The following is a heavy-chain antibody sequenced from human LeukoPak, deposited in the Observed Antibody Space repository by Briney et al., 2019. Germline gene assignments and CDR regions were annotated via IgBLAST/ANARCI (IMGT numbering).Heavy chain of an antibody. CDR1: GFTFSTYT. J-gene: IGHJ3*02. CDR2: ISGSSKDI. CDR3: ARRYCSSTSCSAGEAFDI. V-gene: IGHV3-21*04. Sequence: PGGSLRLSCAASGFTFSTYTINWVRQAPGRGLEWVSSISGSSKDIYYTDSVKGRFTISRDNAKNSLYLQMNSLRAEDTAVYYCARRYCSSTSCSAGEAFDIWGQGTMVTVSS. D-gene: IGHD2-2*01.